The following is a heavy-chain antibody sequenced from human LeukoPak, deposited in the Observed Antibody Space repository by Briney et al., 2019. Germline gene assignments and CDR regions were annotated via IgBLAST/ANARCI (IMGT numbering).Heavy chain of an antibody. CDR2: INPNSGGT. CDR3: ARGPVGGTTYNDGDAFDI. V-gene: IGHV1-2*02. Sequence: ASVKVSCKASGYTFTGYYMHWVRQAPGQGLEWMGWINPNSGGTNYQGRVTMTRDTSISTAYMELSRLRSDDTAVYYCARGPVGGTTYNDGDAFDIWGQGTMVTVSS. J-gene: IGHJ3*02. D-gene: IGHD1-7*01. CDR1: GYTFTGYY.